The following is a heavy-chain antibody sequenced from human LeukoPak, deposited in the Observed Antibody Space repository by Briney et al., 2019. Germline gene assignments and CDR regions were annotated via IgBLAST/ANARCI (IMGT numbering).Heavy chain of an antibody. V-gene: IGHV1-2*02. CDR1: GYSFTGYY. D-gene: IGHD5-18*01. CDR3: ARGALDTAMVPYYMDV. J-gene: IGHJ6*03. CDR2: INPNSGGT. Sequence: GASVKVSCKASGYSFTGYYMHWARQAPGQGLEWMAWINPNSGGTNYAQKFQGRVSMTRDTSISTAYMELRSLRSDDTAVYYCARGALDTAMVPYYMDVWGKGTTVTVSS.